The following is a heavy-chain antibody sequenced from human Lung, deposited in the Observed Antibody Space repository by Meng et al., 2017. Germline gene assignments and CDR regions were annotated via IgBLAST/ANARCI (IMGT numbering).Heavy chain of an antibody. CDR1: GYTFTSYG. CDR2: ISAYNGNT. D-gene: IGHD2-15*01. Sequence: QVQRVQSGAEVKKPGASVKVSCKASGYTFTSYGITWVRQAPGQGLEWMGWISAYNGNTNYAQKLQGRVTMTTDTSTSTAYMELRSLRSDDTAVYYCARAEEEYCSGGSCPNFDFWGQGTLVTVSS. V-gene: IGHV1-18*01. J-gene: IGHJ4*02. CDR3: ARAEEEYCSGGSCPNFDF.